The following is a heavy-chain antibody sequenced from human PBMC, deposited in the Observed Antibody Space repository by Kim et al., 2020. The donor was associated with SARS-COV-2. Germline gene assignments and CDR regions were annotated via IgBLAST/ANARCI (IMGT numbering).Heavy chain of an antibody. V-gene: IGHV4-34*01. J-gene: IGHJ5*02. CDR1: GGSFSGYY. D-gene: IGHD6-13*01. CDR2: INHSGST. CDR3: ARGGWRYSSSWYNWFDP. Sequence: SETLSLTCAVYGGSFSGYYWSWIRQPPGKGLEWIGEINHSGSTNYNPSLKSRVTISVDTSKNQFSLKLSSVTAADTAVYYCARGGWRYSSSWYNWFDPWGQGTLVTVSS.